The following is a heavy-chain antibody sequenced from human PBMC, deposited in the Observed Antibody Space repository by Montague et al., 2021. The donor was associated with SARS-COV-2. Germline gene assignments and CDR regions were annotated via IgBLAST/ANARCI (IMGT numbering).Heavy chain of an antibody. D-gene: IGHD6-13*01. CDR2: IYYSGST. V-gene: IGHV4-39*07. Sequence: SLTCTASGGSISSSSYYWGWIRQPPGKGLEWIGSIYYSGSTYYNPSLKSRVTISVDTSKNQFSLKLSSVTAADTAVYYCARVGRQQLVRLSGMDVWGQGTTVTVSS. J-gene: IGHJ6*02. CDR1: GGSISSSSYY. CDR3: ARVGRQQLVRLSGMDV.